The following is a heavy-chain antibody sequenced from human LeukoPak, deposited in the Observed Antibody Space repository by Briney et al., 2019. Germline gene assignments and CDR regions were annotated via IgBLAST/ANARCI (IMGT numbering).Heavy chain of an antibody. CDR1: GFTFSSYA. CDR3: APPRSAAAGYYYYGMDV. Sequence: GGSLRLSCAASGFTFSSYAMSWVRQAPGKRLEWVSAISGSGGSTYYADSVKGRFTISRDNSKNTLYLQMNSLRAEDTAVYYCAPPRSAAAGYYYYGMDVWGQGTTVTVSS. CDR2: ISGSGGST. V-gene: IGHV3-23*01. J-gene: IGHJ6*02. D-gene: IGHD6-13*01.